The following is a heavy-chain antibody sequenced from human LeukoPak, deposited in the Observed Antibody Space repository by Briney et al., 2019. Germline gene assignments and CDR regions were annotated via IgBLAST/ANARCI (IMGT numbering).Heavy chain of an antibody. CDR3: AKAGIAAAGRKYNWFDP. Sequence: PGGSLRLSCAASGFTFSSYAMSWVRQAPGKGLEWVSAISGGGGSTYYADSVKGRFTISRDNSKNTLYLQMNSLRAEDTAVYYCAKAGIAAAGRKYNWFDPWGQGTLVTVSS. V-gene: IGHV3-23*01. CDR1: GFTFSSYA. J-gene: IGHJ5*02. D-gene: IGHD6-13*01. CDR2: ISGGGGST.